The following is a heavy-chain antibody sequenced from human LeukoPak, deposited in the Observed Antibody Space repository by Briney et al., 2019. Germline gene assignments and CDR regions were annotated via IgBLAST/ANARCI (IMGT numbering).Heavy chain of an antibody. V-gene: IGHV3-30*03. CDR3: ARGGIGDDILTGYYIGIGYFDY. CDR1: GFTFSSYG. CDR2: ISYDGSNK. D-gene: IGHD3-9*01. Sequence: GRSLRLSCAASGFTFSSYGMHWVRQAPGKGLEWVAVISYDGSNKYYADSVKGRFTISRDNSKNTLYLQMNSLRAEDTAVYYCARGGIGDDILTGYYIGIGYFDYWGQGTLVTVSS. J-gene: IGHJ4*02.